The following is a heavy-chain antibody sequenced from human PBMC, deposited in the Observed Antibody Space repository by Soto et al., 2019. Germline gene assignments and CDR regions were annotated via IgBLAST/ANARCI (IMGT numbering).Heavy chain of an antibody. CDR2: ISWDGGST. J-gene: IGHJ4*02. V-gene: IGHV3-43*01. Sequence: DVQLVESGGVVVQPGGSLRLSCAASGFTFDDYTMHWVRQAPGKGLEWVSLISWDGGSTYYADSVKGRFTISRDNSKNSLYLQMNSLRTEDTALYYCAKDKWENMVRGAVFDYWGQGTLVTVSS. CDR1: GFTFDDYT. D-gene: IGHD3-10*01. CDR3: AKDKWENMVRGAVFDY.